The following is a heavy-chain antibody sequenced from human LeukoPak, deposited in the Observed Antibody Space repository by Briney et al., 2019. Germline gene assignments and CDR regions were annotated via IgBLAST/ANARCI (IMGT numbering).Heavy chain of an antibody. D-gene: IGHD3-22*01. CDR2: IYHSGST. J-gene: IGHJ4*02. CDR1: GYSISSGYF. CDR3: ARGAWGYYDNSAFYYYFDY. V-gene: IGHV4-38-2*02. Sequence: TSETLSLTCTVSGYSISSGYFWGWIRQPPGKGLECIGTIYHSGSTYYNPSLKSRVTISVDTSKNQFSLKLNSVTAADTAVYYCARGAWGYYDNSAFYYYFDYWGQGALVTVSS.